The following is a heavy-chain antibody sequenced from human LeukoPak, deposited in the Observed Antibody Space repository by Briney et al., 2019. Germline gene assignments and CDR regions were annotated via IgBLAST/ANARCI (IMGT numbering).Heavy chain of an antibody. Sequence: EASVKVSCKASGYTFTGYYMHWVRQAPGQGLEWMGWINPNSGGTNYAQKFQGRVTMTRDTSISTAYMELRSLRSDDTAVYYCARDHRVRGVSNGLDYWGQGTLVTVSS. CDR2: INPNSGGT. CDR3: ARDHRVRGVSNGLDY. V-gene: IGHV1-2*02. D-gene: IGHD3-10*01. CDR1: GYTFTGYY. J-gene: IGHJ4*02.